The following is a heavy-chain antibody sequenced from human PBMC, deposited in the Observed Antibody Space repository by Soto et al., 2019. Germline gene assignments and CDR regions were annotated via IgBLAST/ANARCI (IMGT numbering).Heavy chain of an antibody. Sequence: ASVKVSCKASGYTFTSYYMHWVRQAPGQGLEWMRIINPSGGSTSYAQKFQGRVTMTRDTSTSTVYMELSSLRSEDTAVYYCASGEDDTAPKTAVRGAAFDYWGQEPLVTVS. D-gene: IGHD3-10*01. CDR3: ASGEDDTAPKTAVRGAAFDY. J-gene: IGHJ4*02. V-gene: IGHV1-46*01. CDR1: GYTFTSYY. CDR2: INPSGGST.